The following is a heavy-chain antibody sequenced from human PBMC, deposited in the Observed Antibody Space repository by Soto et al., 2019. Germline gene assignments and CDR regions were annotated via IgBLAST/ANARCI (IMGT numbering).Heavy chain of an antibody. CDR2: INHSGST. J-gene: IGHJ6*02. CDR1: GESVNVYD. V-gene: IGHV4-34*01. D-gene: IGHD2-2*01. CDR3: ARLYCSSTSCYYGMAV. Sequence: LSCAVYGESVNVYDGGGIRQHPGKGLEWIGEINHSGSTNYNPSLKSRVTISVDTSKNQFSLKLSSVTAADTAVYYCARLYCSSTSCYYGMAVRGQGTTVTVFS.